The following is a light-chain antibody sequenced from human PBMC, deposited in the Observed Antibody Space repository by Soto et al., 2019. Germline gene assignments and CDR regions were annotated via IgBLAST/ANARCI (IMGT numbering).Light chain of an antibody. CDR1: SSDVGAYIY. J-gene: IGLJ1*01. CDR3: SAYSDIDTKV. Sequence: QSVLTQPASVSGSPGQSITISCGGTSSDVGAYIYVSWYQQFPGKAPKLILYEVNNRPSGVSNRFSGSKPGTTASLTISGLQPEDEADYYCSAYSDIDTKVFGTGTKVTVL. V-gene: IGLV2-14*03. CDR2: EVN.